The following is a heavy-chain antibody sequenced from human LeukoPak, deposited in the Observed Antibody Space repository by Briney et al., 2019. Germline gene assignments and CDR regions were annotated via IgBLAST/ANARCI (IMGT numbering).Heavy chain of an antibody. CDR3: ARQGDGGRAFDY. CDR1: GGSISSSSYY. V-gene: IGHV4-39*01. CDR2: IYYSGST. D-gene: IGHD4-23*01. Sequence: SETLSLTCTVSGGSISSSSYYWGWVRQPPGKGLEWIGSIYYSGSTYYNPSLKSRVTISVDTSKNHFSLKVGSVTAADTAVYYCARQGDGGRAFDYWGQGTLVTVSS. J-gene: IGHJ4*02.